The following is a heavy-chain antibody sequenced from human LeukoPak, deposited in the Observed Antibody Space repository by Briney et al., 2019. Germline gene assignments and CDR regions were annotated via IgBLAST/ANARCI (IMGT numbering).Heavy chain of an antibody. CDR2: ISSSSSTI. D-gene: IGHD2-2*01. V-gene: IGHV3-48*01. CDR1: GFTFSSYS. CDR3: ARADIVVVPAASDY. J-gene: IGHJ4*02. Sequence: GGSLRLSCAASGFTFSSYSMNWVRQAPGKGLEWVSYISSSSSTIYYADSVKGRLTISRDNAKNSLYLQMNSLRAEDTAVYYCARADIVVVPAASDYWGQGTLVTVSS.